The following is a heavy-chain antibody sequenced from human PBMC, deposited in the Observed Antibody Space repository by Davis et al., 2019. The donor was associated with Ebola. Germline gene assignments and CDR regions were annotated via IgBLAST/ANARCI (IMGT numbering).Heavy chain of an antibody. CDR1: GGSFSDYY. J-gene: IGHJ6*02. V-gene: IGHV4-34*01. Sequence: PSETLSLTCAVYGGSFSDYYWSWIRQPPGKGLEWIGEINHSGFTNYNPSLKSRVTISVDTSKNQFSLKLSSVTAADTAVYYCARRQLGYCSSTSCLPPHSYYYGMDVWGQGTTVTVSS. CDR2: INHSGFT. D-gene: IGHD2-2*01. CDR3: ARRQLGYCSSTSCLPPHSYYYGMDV.